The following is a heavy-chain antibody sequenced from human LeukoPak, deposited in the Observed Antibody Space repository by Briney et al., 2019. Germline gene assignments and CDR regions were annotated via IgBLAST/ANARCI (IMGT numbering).Heavy chain of an antibody. Sequence: ASVKLSCKASGYTFTSYGISWVRQAPGQGLEWMGWISAYNGNTNYAQKLQGRVTMTTDTSTSTAYMELRSLRSDDAAVYYCERSGCSSTSCYGWFDPWGQGTLVTVSS. V-gene: IGHV1-18*01. J-gene: IGHJ5*02. CDR2: ISAYNGNT. D-gene: IGHD2-2*01. CDR1: GYTFTSYG. CDR3: ERSGCSSTSCYGWFDP.